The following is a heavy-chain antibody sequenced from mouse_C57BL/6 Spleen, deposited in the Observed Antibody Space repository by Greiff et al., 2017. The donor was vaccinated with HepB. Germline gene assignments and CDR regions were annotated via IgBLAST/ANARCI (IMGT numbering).Heavy chain of an antibody. CDR2: INPGSGGT. CDR3: ARNYYGSSYWYFDV. D-gene: IGHD1-1*01. Sequence: QVQLQQSGAELVRPGTSVKVSCKASGYAFTNYLIEWVKQRPGQGLEWIGVINPGSGGTNYNEKFKGKATLTADKSSSTAYMQLSSLTSEDSAVYFCARNYYGSSYWYFDVWGTVTTVTVSS. CDR1: GYAFTNYL. J-gene: IGHJ1*03. V-gene: IGHV1-54*01.